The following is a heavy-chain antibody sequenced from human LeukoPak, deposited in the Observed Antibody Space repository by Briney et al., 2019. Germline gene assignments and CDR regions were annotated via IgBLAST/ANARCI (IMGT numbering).Heavy chain of an antibody. CDR3: AGEGREASCYTRCGWFDP. V-gene: IGHV1-46*01. J-gene: IGHJ5*02. Sequence: EASVKVSCKASGYTFTSYYMHWVRPAPGQGLAWMGIINPSGGSTSYAQKFQGRVTITADKSTSTAYMELSSLRSEDTAVYYCAGEGREASCYTRCGWFDPWGQGTLVTVSS. CDR1: GYTFTSYY. CDR2: INPSGGST. D-gene: IGHD2-2*02.